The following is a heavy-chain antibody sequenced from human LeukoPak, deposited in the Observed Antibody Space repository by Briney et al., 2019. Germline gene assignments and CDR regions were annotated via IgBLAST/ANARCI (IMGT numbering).Heavy chain of an antibody. D-gene: IGHD2-2*02. CDR1: GYTFTSYG. Sequence: ASVKVSCKASGYTFTSYGISWVRQAPGQGLEWMGWISAYNGNTNYAQKHQGRVTMTTDTSTSTAYMELRSLRSDDTAVYYCASVGYCSSTSCYMAFDIWGQGTMVTVSS. V-gene: IGHV1-18*01. CDR2: ISAYNGNT. CDR3: ASVGYCSSTSCYMAFDI. J-gene: IGHJ3*02.